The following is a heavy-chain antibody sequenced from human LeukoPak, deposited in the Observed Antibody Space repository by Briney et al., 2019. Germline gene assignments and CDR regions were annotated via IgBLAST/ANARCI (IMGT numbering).Heavy chain of an antibody. Sequence: PGGSLRLSCEASGFTFGNYAMNWVRQAPGKGLEWVSAISGSGGSTYYADSVKGRFTISRDNSKNTLYLQMNSLRAEDTAVYYCAKGAYSGTTYYFDYWGQGTLVTVSS. J-gene: IGHJ4*02. CDR3: AKGAYSGTTYYFDY. V-gene: IGHV3-23*01. CDR1: GFTFGNYA. CDR2: ISGSGGST. D-gene: IGHD5-12*01.